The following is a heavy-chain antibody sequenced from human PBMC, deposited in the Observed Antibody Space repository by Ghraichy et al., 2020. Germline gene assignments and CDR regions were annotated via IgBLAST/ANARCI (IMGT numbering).Heavy chain of an antibody. CDR1: EFTFSNGP. CDR2: ISVSGDAT. CDR3: GRIAVSGRWYFDL. J-gene: IGHJ2*01. Sequence: GGSLRLSCAASEFTFSNGPMSWVSQAPGKRLDVVSSISVSGDATFSAASVQGRFTVSRDNSKNPLYLHMNSLRDDDPAVYSCGRIAVSGRWYFDLWGRGTQVTVSS. D-gene: IGHD6-19*01. V-gene: IGHV3-23*01.